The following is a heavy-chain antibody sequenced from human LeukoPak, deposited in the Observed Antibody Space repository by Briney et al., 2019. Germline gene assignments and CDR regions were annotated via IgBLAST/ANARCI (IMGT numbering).Heavy chain of an antibody. CDR3: ARVRSLVVLVSATHPFDY. J-gene: IGHJ4*02. Sequence: PGGSLRLSCAASGFTFSSYAMSWVRQAPGKGLEWVSAISGSGGSTYYADSVKGRFTISRDNSKNTLYLQMNSLRAEDTAVYYCARVRSLVVLVSATHPFDYWGQGTLVTVSS. CDR2: ISGSGGST. V-gene: IGHV3-23*01. D-gene: IGHD2-15*01. CDR1: GFTFSSYA.